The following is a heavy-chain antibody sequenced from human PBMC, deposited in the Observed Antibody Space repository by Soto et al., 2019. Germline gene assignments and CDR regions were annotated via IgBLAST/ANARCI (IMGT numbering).Heavy chain of an antibody. Sequence: PSETLSLTCTVSGGSISSSSYYWGWIRQPPGKGLEWIGSIYYSGSTYYNPSLKSRVTISVDTSKNQFSLKLSSVTAADTAVYYCARMYSSSWAVDYWGQGTLVTVSS. CDR2: IYYSGST. V-gene: IGHV4-39*01. D-gene: IGHD6-13*01. CDR1: GGSISSSSYY. CDR3: ARMYSSSWAVDY. J-gene: IGHJ4*02.